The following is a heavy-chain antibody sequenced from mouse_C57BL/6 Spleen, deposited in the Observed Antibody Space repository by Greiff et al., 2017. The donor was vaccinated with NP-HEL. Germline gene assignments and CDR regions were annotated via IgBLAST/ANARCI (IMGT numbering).Heavy chain of an antibody. CDR3: ARQEIYYGNYVYAMDY. V-gene: IGHV5-9*01. J-gene: IGHJ4*01. CDR2: ISGGGGNT. D-gene: IGHD2-1*01. CDR1: GFTFSSYT. Sequence: EVHLVESGGGLVKPGGSLKLSCAASGFTFSSYTMSWVRQTPEKRLEWVATISGGGGNTYYPDSVKGRFTISRDNAKNTLYLQMSSLRSEDTALYYCARQEIYYGNYVYAMDYWGQGTSVTVSS.